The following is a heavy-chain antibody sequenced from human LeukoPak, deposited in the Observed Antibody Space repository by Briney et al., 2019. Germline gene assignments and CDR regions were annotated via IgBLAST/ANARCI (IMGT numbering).Heavy chain of an antibody. V-gene: IGHV1-3*01. Sequence: ASVKVSCKASGYTFTSYAIHWVRQAPGQRLEWMGWTSAGNGNTKYSQNFQGRVTFISNTSATTAFMELSSLRSEDAAAYYCARDSGSGNNDYWGQGTLVTVSS. CDR1: GYTFTSYA. CDR2: TSAGNGNT. J-gene: IGHJ4*02. D-gene: IGHD1-26*01. CDR3: ARDSGSGNNDY.